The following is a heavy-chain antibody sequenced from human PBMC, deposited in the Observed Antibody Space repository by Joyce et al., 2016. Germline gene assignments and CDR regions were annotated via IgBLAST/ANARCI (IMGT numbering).Heavy chain of an antibody. CDR3: AKDLARNAVAGTLDY. Sequence: EVQLVESGGGLVQPGRSLILSCAASGFTFDDYAMNWVRQAPGKGLEWGSGISWNSGNIGYAETVKGRFTIARDNAKNSLYLQMNSLRAEDTALYYCAKDLARNAVAGTLDYWGQGILVTVSS. J-gene: IGHJ4*02. CDR1: GFTFDDYA. V-gene: IGHV3-9*01. CDR2: ISWNSGNI. D-gene: IGHD6-19*01.